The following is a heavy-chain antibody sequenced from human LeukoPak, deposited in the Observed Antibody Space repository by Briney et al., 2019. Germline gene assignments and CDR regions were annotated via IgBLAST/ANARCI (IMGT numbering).Heavy chain of an antibody. D-gene: IGHD3-3*01. J-gene: IGHJ4*02. V-gene: IGHV4-39*01. CDR3: ARGTDFWSGYYGYYFDY. CDR1: GGSISSSSYY. Sequence: PSETLSLTCTVSGGSISSSSYYWGWIRQPPGKGLEWIGSIYYSGSTYYNPSLKSRVTISVDTSKNQFSLKLSSVTAADTAVYYCARGTDFWSGYYGYYFDYWGQGTLVTVSS. CDR2: IYYSGST.